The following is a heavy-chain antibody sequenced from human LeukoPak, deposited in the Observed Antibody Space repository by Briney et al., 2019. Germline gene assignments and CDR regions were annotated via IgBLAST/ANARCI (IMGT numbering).Heavy chain of an antibody. CDR3: ARDSPGSGCRNDY. V-gene: IGHV4-30-2*01. J-gene: IGHJ4*02. Sequence: SQTLSLTCTVSGGSISSGGYYWSWIRQPPGKGLEWIGYIYHSGSTYYNLSLKSRVTISVDRSKNQFSLKLSSVTAADTAVYYCARDSPGSGCRNDYWGQGTLVTVSS. D-gene: IGHD3-3*01. CDR2: IYHSGST. CDR1: GGSISSGGYY.